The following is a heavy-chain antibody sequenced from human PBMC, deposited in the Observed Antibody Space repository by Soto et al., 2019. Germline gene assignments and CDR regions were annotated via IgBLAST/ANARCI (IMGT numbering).Heavy chain of an antibody. V-gene: IGHV4-4*02. D-gene: IGHD3-10*01. CDR3: ARASSFRGDFDI. J-gene: IGHJ3*02. CDR1: GGSIRSSSW. Sequence: SETLSLTCAVSGGSIRSSSWWTWLRQSPGKGLEWIGEIYHAGSPNYNPSFQSRVTISADTSKNFLSLRLTSVTAADTAMYYCARASSFRGDFDIWGQGTAVTVSS. CDR2: IYHAGSP.